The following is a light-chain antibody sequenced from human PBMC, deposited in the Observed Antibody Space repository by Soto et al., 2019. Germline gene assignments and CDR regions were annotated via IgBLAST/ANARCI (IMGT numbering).Light chain of an antibody. J-gene: IGKJ1*01. V-gene: IGKV1-39*01. CDR2: AAS. Sequence: DIQMTQSPSSLSASVGDRVTITCQASQDISNYLNWYQQKPGKAPKLLIYAASSLQSGVPSRFSGSGSGTDFTLTISSLQPEDFATYYCQQSYSTPPTFGQGTNV. CDR3: QQSYSTPPT. CDR1: QDISNY.